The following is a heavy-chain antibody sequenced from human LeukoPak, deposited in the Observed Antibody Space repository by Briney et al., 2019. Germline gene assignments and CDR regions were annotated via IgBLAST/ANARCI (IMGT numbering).Heavy chain of an antibody. CDR1: GYTFTSYD. V-gene: IGHV1-8*01. CDR3: ARGSGYCTNGVCPARGYFDY. D-gene: IGHD2-8*01. Sequence: ASVKVSCKASGYTFTSYDINWVRQATGQGLEWMGWMNPNSGNTGYAQKFQGRVTITRNTSISTAYMELSSLRSEDTAVYYCARGSGYCTNGVCPARGYFDYWGQGTLVTVSS. J-gene: IGHJ4*02. CDR2: MNPNSGNT.